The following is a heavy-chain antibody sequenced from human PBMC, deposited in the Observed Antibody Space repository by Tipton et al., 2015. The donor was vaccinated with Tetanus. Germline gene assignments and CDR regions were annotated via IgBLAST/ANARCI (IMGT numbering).Heavy chain of an antibody. CDR3: ARGWAWELEFWYFDL. J-gene: IGHJ2*01. CDR1: GGPINDYS. V-gene: IGHV4-59*01. Sequence: TLSLTCTVSGGPINDYSWSWIRQTPGKGLEWIGYISDIGNTKYNPSLKCRVIISLDTSKNHFSLTLTSVTAADTAVYFCARGWAWELEFWYFDLWGRGTLVSVSS. CDR2: ISDIGNT. D-gene: IGHD1-26*01.